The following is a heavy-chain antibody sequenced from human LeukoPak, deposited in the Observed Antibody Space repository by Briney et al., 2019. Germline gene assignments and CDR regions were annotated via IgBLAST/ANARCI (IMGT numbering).Heavy chain of an antibody. CDR2: ISAYNGNT. D-gene: IGHD1-7*01. Sequence: ASVKVSCKASGYTFTSYGISWVRQAPGQGLEWMGWISAYNGNTNYAQKLQGRVTMTTDTSTSTAYMELSSLRSEDTAVYYCATAPSGNWNYAWGMDVWGQGTTVTVSS. CDR1: GYTFTSYG. V-gene: IGHV1-18*01. CDR3: ATAPSGNWNYAWGMDV. J-gene: IGHJ6*02.